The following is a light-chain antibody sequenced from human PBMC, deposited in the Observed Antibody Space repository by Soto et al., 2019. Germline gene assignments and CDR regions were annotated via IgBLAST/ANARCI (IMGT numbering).Light chain of an antibody. J-gene: IGLJ2*01. CDR3: AAWDDSLNAVV. CDR2: SNN. CDR1: SSNIGRNT. Sequence: QSVLTQPPSASGTPGQRVTISCSGSSSNIGRNTVNWYQQLPGTAPKVLIYSNNQRPSGVPDRLSGSKSGTSASLAISGLQSGDEADYYCAAWDDSLNAVVFGGGTKVTVL. V-gene: IGLV1-44*01.